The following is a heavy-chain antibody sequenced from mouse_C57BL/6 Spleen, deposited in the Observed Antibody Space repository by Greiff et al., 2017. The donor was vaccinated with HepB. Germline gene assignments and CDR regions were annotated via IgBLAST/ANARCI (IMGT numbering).Heavy chain of an antibody. V-gene: IGHV1-80*01. CDR2: IYPGDGDT. CDR1: GYAFSSYW. J-gene: IGHJ3*01. D-gene: IGHD1-1*01. CDR3: ASHYYGSAWFAY. Sequence: LQQSGAELVKPGASVKISCKASGYAFSSYWMNWVKQRPGKGLEWIGQIYPGDGDTNYNGKFKGKATLTADKSSSTAYIQLSSLTSEDAAVYCCASHYYGSAWFAYWGQGTLVIVSA.